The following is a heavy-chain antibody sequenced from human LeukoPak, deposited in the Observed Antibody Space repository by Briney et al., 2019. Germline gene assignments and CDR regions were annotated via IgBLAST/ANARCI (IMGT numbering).Heavy chain of an antibody. Sequence: PGGSLRLSCAASGFTVSSNYMSWVRQAPGKGLGWVSVIYSGGSTYYADSVKGRFTISRDNSRNTLYLQMNSLRVEDTAVYYCARDSKTYYYDLWGQGALVTVSS. J-gene: IGHJ4*02. CDR3: ARDSKTYYYDL. CDR2: IYSGGST. D-gene: IGHD3-22*01. CDR1: GFTVSSNY. V-gene: IGHV3-53*01.